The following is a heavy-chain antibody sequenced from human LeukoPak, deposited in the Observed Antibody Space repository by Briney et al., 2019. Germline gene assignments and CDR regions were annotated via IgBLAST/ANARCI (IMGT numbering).Heavy chain of an antibody. CDR1: AYSISSGYY. J-gene: IGHJ3*02. Sequence: SETLSLTCIVSAYSISSGYYWGWIRQPPGKGLEWIGSIYHSESTYYNPSLKSRVTISIDTSKNQFSLKLSSVTAADTAVYYCARRTYDLWSGDYTGAFDIWGQGTMVTVSS. CDR2: IYHSEST. D-gene: IGHD3-3*01. V-gene: IGHV4-38-2*02. CDR3: ARRTYDLWSGDYTGAFDI.